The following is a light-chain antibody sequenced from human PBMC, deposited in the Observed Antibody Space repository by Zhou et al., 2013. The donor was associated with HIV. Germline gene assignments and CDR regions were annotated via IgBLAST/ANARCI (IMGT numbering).Light chain of an antibody. CDR1: QDIRNF. Sequence: DVQMTQSPSSLSASVGDRVTFTCRASQDIRNFLNWYQHKPGTPPKLLIYAASSLEREVPSRFIGSGSGTHFTLTIDSLQPEDFATYYCQQNYITPPLTFGGGTKIEIK. J-gene: IGKJ4*01. V-gene: IGKV1-39*01. CDR3: QQNYITPPLT. CDR2: AAS.